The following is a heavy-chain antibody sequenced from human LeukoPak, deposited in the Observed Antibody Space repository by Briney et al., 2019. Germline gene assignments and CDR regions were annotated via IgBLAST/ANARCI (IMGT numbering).Heavy chain of an antibody. D-gene: IGHD3-10*01. J-gene: IGHJ3*01. V-gene: IGHV4-39*07. CDR3: ARPPSGSFYNKGHAFDL. Sequence: KPSETLSLTCTVSGGSISSSSYYWGWIRQPPGKGLEWIGSIYYSGTTNYNPSLKSRVTMSIDKSKNQFSLKLSSVTTADTAVYYCARPPSGSFYNKGHAFDLWGQGTMVTVSS. CDR1: GGSISSSSYY. CDR2: IYYSGTT.